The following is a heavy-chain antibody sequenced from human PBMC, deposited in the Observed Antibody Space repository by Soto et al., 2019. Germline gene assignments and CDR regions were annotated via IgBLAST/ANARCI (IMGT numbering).Heavy chain of an antibody. D-gene: IGHD6-13*01. J-gene: IGHJ6*02. CDR2: IIPIFGTA. CDR1: GGTFSSYA. Sequence: QVQLVQSGAEVKKPGSSVKVSCKASGGTFSSYAISWVRQAPGQGLEWMGGIIPIFGTANYAQKFQGRVTITADESTSTAYMELSSLRPEDTAVYYCARGETYSSSWLGNYYYGMDVWGQGTTVTVSS. V-gene: IGHV1-69*01. CDR3: ARGETYSSSWLGNYYYGMDV.